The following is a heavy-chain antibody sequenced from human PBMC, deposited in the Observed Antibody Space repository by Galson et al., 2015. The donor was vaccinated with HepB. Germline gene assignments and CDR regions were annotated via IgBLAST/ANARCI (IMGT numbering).Heavy chain of an antibody. V-gene: IGHV3-9*01. Sequence: SLRLSCAASGFTFDDYAMHWVRQGPGKGLEWVSGISWNSGSIGYADSVKGRFTISRDNAKNSLYLQMNSLRAEDTALYYCAKEFSSQLPLRGAFDICGQGTMVTVSS. CDR2: ISWNSGSI. D-gene: IGHD2-2*01. CDR1: GFTFDDYA. J-gene: IGHJ3*02. CDR3: AKEFSSQLPLRGAFDI.